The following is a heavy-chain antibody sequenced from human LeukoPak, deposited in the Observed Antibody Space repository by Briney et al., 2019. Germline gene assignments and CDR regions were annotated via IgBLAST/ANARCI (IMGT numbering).Heavy chain of an antibody. V-gene: IGHV4-34*01. J-gene: IGHJ4*03. Sequence: SETLSLTCAVYGGSFSAYYWIWIRQSPGKGLQWIAEVNHRGDTNYNPSVKGRVTISVDTSKNQFSLKVTSLTAADTAVYYCARGPTISETGYFDYWGQGTLVTVSS. CDR1: GGSFSAYY. D-gene: IGHD1-1*01. CDR2: VNHRGDT. CDR3: ARGPTISETGYFDY.